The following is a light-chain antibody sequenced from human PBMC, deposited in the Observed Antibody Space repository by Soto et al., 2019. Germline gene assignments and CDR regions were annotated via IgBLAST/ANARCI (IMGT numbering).Light chain of an antibody. CDR2: DAS. J-gene: IGKJ4*01. CDR1: QTVRNNY. Sequence: DILLTQSPGTLSVSPGDRATLSCRASQTVRNNYLAWYQQKPGKAPRLLIYDASSRATGIQDRFSGGGSGTDSTLTISSLEPEDFAVYYCQQYGVSPTCGGGTKVDIK. CDR3: QQYGVSPT. V-gene: IGKV3-20*01.